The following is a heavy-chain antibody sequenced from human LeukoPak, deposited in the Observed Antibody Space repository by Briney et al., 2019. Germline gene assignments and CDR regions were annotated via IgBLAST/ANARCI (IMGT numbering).Heavy chain of an antibody. V-gene: IGHV3-33*01. CDR2: IWYDGSNK. J-gene: IGHJ4*02. D-gene: IGHD5-18*01. CDR3: AREVSGYSYGYFDY. Sequence: PGRSLRLSCAASGFTFSSYGMHWVRQAPGKGLEWVAVIWYDGSNKYHADSVKGRFTISRDNSKNTLYLQMNSLRAEDTAVYYCAREVSGYSYGYFDYWGQGTLVTVSS. CDR1: GFTFSSYG.